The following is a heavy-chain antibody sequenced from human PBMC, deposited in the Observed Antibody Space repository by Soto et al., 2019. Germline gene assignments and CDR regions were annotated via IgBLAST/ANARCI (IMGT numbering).Heavy chain of an antibody. V-gene: IGHV1-2*02. Sequence: QVQLVQSGAEVKKPGASVYVSCKASGYTFSDYYVHWVRQAPGQGLEGTGWINPNGGGTNYARKFQGKVTKNRDTSISTVYMKLTRLSPDDTAIYYCARGGREVPRIPYDTWGQGTRVTVSS. CDR3: ARGGREVPRIPYDT. J-gene: IGHJ5*02. CDR2: INPNGGGT. D-gene: IGHD3-16*01. CDR1: GYTFSDYY.